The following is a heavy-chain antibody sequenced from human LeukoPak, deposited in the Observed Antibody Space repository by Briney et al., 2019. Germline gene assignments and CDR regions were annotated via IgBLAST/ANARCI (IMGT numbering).Heavy chain of an antibody. D-gene: IGHD3-10*01. V-gene: IGHV3-23*01. CDR1: GFTFSSYA. CDR3: AKSLWFGELLITYDAFDI. CDR2: ISGNGGST. J-gene: IGHJ3*02. Sequence: GGSLRLSCAASGFTFSSYAMSWVRQAPGKGLEWVSVISGNGGSTNYAASVKGRFTISRDNSKNTLYLQMNSLRAEDTAVYYCAKSLWFGELLITYDAFDIWGQGTMVTVSS.